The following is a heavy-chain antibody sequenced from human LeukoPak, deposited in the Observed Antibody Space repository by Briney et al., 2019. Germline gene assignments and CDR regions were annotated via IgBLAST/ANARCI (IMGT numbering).Heavy chain of an antibody. D-gene: IGHD6-13*01. V-gene: IGHV4-34*01. CDR2: INHSGGT. CDR1: GGSFSGYY. Sequence: PSETLSLTCAVYGGSFSGYYWSWIRQPPGKGLEWIGEINHSGGTNHNPSLKSRVTISVDTSKNQFSLKLSSVTAADTAVYYCARGRTRNYSSSWRYYFDYWGQGTLVTVSS. CDR3: ARGRTRNYSSSWRYYFDY. J-gene: IGHJ4*02.